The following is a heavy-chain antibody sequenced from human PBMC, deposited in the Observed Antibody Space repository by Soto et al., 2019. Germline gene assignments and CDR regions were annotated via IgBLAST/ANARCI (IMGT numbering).Heavy chain of an antibody. CDR1: GGTFSSYA. CDR3: AIDRDRGKWLHFLY. V-gene: IGHV1-69*01. CDR2: IIPIFGTA. Sequence: QVQLVQSGAEVKKPGSSVKVSCKASGGTFSSYAISWVRQAPGQGLEWMGGIIPIFGTANYAQKLQGRVTITADESTSTAYMELSSLRSEDTAVYYCAIDRDRGKWLHFLYWGQGTLVSVSS. J-gene: IGHJ4*02. D-gene: IGHD6-19*01.